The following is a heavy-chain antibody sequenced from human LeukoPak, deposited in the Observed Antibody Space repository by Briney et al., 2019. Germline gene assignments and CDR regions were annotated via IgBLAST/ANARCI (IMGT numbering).Heavy chain of an antibody. D-gene: IGHD2-15*01. J-gene: IGHJ1*01. CDR2: ISHTGSLI. Sequence: PGGSLRLSCAASGFTSTPSELNWVRQAPGKGLEWISYISHTGSLIYYADSVKGRFTISRDNAKNFLYLQMNSLRVEDTGIYYCSSYRSEGTCYGYFHHWGQGTLVSVSS. V-gene: IGHV3-48*03. CDR1: GFTSTPSE. CDR3: SSYRSEGTCYGYFHH.